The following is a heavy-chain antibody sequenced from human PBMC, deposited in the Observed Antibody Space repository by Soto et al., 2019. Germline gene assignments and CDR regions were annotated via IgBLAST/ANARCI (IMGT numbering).Heavy chain of an antibody. CDR1: GFTFSSYA. CDR2: ISYDGSNK. CDR3: ARESAALNWFDP. Sequence: GGSLRLSCAASGFTFSSYAMHWVRQAPGKGLEWVAVISYDGSNKYYADSVKGRFTISRDNSKNTLYLQMNSLRAEDTAVYYCARESAALNWFDPWGQGTLVTVSS. J-gene: IGHJ5*02. V-gene: IGHV3-30-3*01. D-gene: IGHD2-2*01.